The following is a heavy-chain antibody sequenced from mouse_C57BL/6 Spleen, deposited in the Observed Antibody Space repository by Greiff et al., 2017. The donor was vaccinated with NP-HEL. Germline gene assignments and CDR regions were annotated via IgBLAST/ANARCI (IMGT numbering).Heavy chain of an antibody. CDR2: IYPSDSET. CDR3: ARPHYYGSSDYFDY. CDR1: GYTFTSYW. V-gene: IGHV1-61*01. J-gene: IGHJ2*01. D-gene: IGHD1-1*01. Sequence: QVQLQQPGAELVRPGSSVKLSCKASGYTFTSYWMDWVKQRPGQGLEWIGNIYPSDSETHYNQKFKDKATLTVDKSSSTAYMQLSSLTSEDSAVYYYARPHYYGSSDYFDYWGQGTTLTVSS.